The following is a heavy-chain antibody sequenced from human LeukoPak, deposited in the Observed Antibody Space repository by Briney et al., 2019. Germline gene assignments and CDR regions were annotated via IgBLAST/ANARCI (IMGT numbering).Heavy chain of an antibody. CDR2: IAHSGAI. CDR3: ARWDDSAWAFGN. D-gene: IGHD6-19*01. V-gene: IGHV4-59*08. Sequence: SETLSLTCIVSGGSISRYSWNWIRQSPGKGLEWIGYIAHSGAISYKSSLKSRVTISVDTSKNQLSLRLTSVTASDTAVYYCARWDDSAWAFGNWGPGTLVTVSS. J-gene: IGHJ4*02. CDR1: GGSISRYS.